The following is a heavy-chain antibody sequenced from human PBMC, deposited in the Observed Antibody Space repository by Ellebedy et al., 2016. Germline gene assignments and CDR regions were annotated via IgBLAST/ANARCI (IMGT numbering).Heavy chain of an antibody. CDR3: AKDLQLAQWDYFDY. J-gene: IGHJ4*02. V-gene: IGHV3-48*04. D-gene: IGHD2-15*01. CDR2: ISSSSSTI. Sequence: GESLKISXAASGFIFSSYSMNWVRQAPGKGLEWVSYISSSSSTIYYADSVKGRFTISRDNAKNSLYLQMNSLSAGDTARYYCAKDLQLAQWDYFDYWGQGTLVTVSS. CDR1: GFIFSSYS.